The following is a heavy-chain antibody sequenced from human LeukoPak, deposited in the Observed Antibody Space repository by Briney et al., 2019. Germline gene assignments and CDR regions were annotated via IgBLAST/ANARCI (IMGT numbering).Heavy chain of an antibody. CDR1: GYTFTSYG. D-gene: IGHD6-25*01. CDR3: ARGGIAAAVDYFGY. Sequence: ASVKVSCKASGYTFTSYGISWVRQAPGQRPEWMGWISAYNGNTNYAQKLQGRVTMTTDTSTSTAYMELRSLRADDTAVYCCARGGIAAAVDYFGYWGQGTLVTVSS. CDR2: ISAYNGNT. V-gene: IGHV1-18*01. J-gene: IGHJ4*02.